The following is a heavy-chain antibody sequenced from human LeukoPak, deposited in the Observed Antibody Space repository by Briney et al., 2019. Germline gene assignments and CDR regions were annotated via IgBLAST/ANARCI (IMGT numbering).Heavy chain of an antibody. Sequence: PGGSLRLSCAASGFTSSSFGMHWVGQAPGKGLEWVAVIWNDGSNNYYADSVKGRFTISRDNSKNTLYLQMNSLRAEDTAVYYCARDRLLTYYDILTGYSEYYYYYMDVWGKGTTVTVSS. J-gene: IGHJ6*03. D-gene: IGHD3-9*01. CDR3: ARDRLLTYYDILTGYSEYYYYYMDV. V-gene: IGHV3-33*01. CDR1: GFTSSSFG. CDR2: IWNDGSNN.